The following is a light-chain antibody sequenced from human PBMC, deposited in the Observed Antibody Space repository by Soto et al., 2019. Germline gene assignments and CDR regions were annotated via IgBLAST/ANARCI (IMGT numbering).Light chain of an antibody. V-gene: IGKV3-11*01. Sequence: DIVLTQSPAPLSLSPGDRATLSCRASQSVGTSLAWYKQQPGQAPRLLIHDAAYRASGIPARFRGSGSGTAFSLSISSLEPDDFAVYYCQHRSSWPRSFGRGTKVEV. CDR3: QHRSSWPRS. J-gene: IGKJ1*01. CDR1: QSVGTS. CDR2: DAA.